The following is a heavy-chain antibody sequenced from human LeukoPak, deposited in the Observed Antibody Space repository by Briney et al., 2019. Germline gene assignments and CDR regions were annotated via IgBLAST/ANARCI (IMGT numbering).Heavy chain of an antibody. V-gene: IGHV4-34*01. D-gene: IGHD4-17*01. CDR2: INHSGST. CDR3: ARDYGDYPLDY. CDR1: GGSFSGYY. Sequence: SETLSLTCAVYGGSFSGYYWSWIRQPPGKGLEWIGEINHSGSTNYNPSLKSRVTISVDTSKNQFSLKLSSVTAADTAVYYCARDYGDYPLDYWGQGTLVTVSS. J-gene: IGHJ4*02.